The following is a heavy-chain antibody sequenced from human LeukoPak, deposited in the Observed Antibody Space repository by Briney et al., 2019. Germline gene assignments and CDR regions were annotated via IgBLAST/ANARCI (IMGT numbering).Heavy chain of an antibody. D-gene: IGHD5-24*01. J-gene: IGHJ3*02. CDR3: ASRRDGYNLDAFDI. Sequence: SETLSLTCTVSGGSISSYYWSWIRQLPGKGLEWIGYIYYSGSTNYNPSLKSRVTISVDTSKNQFSLKLSSVTAADTAVYYCASRRDGYNLDAFDIWGQGTMVTVSS. CDR1: GGSISSYY. CDR2: IYYSGST. V-gene: IGHV4-59*08.